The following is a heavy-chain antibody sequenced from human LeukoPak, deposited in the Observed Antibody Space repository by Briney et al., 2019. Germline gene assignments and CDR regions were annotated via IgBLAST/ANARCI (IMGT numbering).Heavy chain of an antibody. D-gene: IGHD3-9*01. CDR2: ISAYNGNT. J-gene: IGHJ4*02. CDR3: ARDRADILTGYYRAIDY. CDR1: GYTFTSYG. Sequence: GASVKVSCKASGYTFTSYGISWVRQAPGQGLEWMGWISAYNGNTNYAQKLQGRVTMTTDTSTSTACMELRSLRSDDTAVYYCARDRADILTGYYRAIDYWGQGTLVTVSS. V-gene: IGHV1-18*01.